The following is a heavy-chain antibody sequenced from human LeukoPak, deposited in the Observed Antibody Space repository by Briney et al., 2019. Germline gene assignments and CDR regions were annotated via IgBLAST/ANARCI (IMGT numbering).Heavy chain of an antibody. CDR2: IIPILGIA. J-gene: IGHJ4*02. V-gene: IGHV1-69*04. CDR3: ARDPYVVVPAAMRYFDY. D-gene: IGHD2-2*01. CDR1: GATFSSYA. Sequence: SVKLSCKASGATFSSYAISWERQAPGQGLEWMGRIIPILGIADSAQKFRRRVPITAYKSTSTAYMELSSLRSEDTAVYYCARDPYVVVPAAMRYFDYWGQGTLVTVSS.